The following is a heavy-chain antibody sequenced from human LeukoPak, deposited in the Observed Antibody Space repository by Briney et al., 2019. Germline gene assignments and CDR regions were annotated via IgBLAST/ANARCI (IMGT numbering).Heavy chain of an antibody. CDR1: GYTFTSYA. V-gene: IGHV7-4-1*02. CDR2: INTNTGNP. Sequence: GASVKVSCKASGYTFTSYAMNWVRQAPGQGLEWMGWINTNTGNPTYAQGFTGRFVFSLDTSVSTAYLQWSSLKASDTAMYYCARHQMGLPQSYGMDVWGQGTTVTVSS. J-gene: IGHJ6*02. CDR3: ARHQMGLPQSYGMDV. D-gene: IGHD5-24*01.